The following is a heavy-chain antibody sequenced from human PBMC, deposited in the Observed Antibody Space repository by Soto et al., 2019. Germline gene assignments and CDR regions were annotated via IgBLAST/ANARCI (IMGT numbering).Heavy chain of an antibody. CDR1: GYTFTSYG. Sequence: QVQLVQSGAEVKKPGASVKVSCKASGYTFTSYGINWVRQAPGQGLEWMGWISAYNGNTNYAQKLQGRVTMTTDTSTSTAYMELRSLRSDDTAVYYCARDSSSWYLQYYYYYYGMDVWGQGTTVTVSS. CDR2: ISAYNGNT. V-gene: IGHV1-18*04. J-gene: IGHJ6*02. D-gene: IGHD6-13*01. CDR3: ARDSSSWYLQYYYYYYGMDV.